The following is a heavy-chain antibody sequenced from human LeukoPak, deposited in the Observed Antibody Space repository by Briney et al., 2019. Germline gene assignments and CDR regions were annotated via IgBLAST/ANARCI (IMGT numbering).Heavy chain of an antibody. CDR1: GGSISSSSYY. Sequence: SETLSLTCTVSGGSISSSSYYWGWLRQPPGKGLEWIGSIYYSGSTYYNPSLKSRVTISVDTSKNHFSLKLSSVTAADTSVYYCARLGRYDYVRFDPWGQGTLVTVSS. J-gene: IGHJ5*02. D-gene: IGHD3-16*01. CDR3: ARLGRYDYVRFDP. CDR2: IYYSGST. V-gene: IGHV4-39*02.